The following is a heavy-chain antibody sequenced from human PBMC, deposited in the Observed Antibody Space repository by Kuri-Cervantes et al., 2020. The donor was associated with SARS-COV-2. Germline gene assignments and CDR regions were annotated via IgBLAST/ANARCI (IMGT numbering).Heavy chain of an antibody. CDR2: ISSSSSYI. V-gene: IGHV3-21*01. CDR1: GFTFSNYS. J-gene: IGHJ6*02. D-gene: IGHD1-1*01. CDR3: ARDAYPRTGYYGMDV. Sequence: GESLKISCAASGFTFSNYSMNWVRQAPGKGLEWDSSISSSSSYIYYADSVKGRFTISRDNAKNSLYLQMNSLRAEDTAVYYCARDAYPRTGYYGMDVWGQGTTVTVSS.